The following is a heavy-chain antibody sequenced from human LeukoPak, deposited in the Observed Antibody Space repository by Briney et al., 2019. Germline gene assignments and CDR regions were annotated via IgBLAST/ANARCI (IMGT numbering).Heavy chain of an antibody. J-gene: IGHJ3*02. V-gene: IGHV3-15*07. D-gene: IGHD3-3*01. CDR1: GFTFSKAW. CDR3: ARVTTTIFGAWAFDI. Sequence: GGSLRLSCAASGFTFSKAWMNWVRQAPGKGLEWVGRSKRKIDGGTTDYAAPVKGRFTISRDNSKNTLYLQMNSLRAEDTAVYYCARVTTTIFGAWAFDIWGQGTMVTVSS. CDR2: SKRKIDGGTT.